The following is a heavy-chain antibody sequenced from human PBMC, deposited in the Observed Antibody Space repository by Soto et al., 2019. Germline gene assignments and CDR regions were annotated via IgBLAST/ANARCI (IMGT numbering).Heavy chain of an antibody. J-gene: IGHJ4*02. CDR3: ARDDYGIYPY. D-gene: IGHD1-26*01. CDR1: GYTITAYY. CDR2: IDPRSGGT. V-gene: IGHV1-2*02. Sequence: QVQLVQSGTEVKKPGASVKVSCKASGYTITAYYIHWVRQAPGQGLEWMGWIDPRSGGTVYAQNFQGRVTMTRDTSISTVYMDLSGLRSDDTARYYCARDDYGIYPYWGQGTLVTVSS.